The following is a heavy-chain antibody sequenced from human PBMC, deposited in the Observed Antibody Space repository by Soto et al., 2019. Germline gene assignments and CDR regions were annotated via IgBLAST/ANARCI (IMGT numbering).Heavy chain of an antibody. CDR1: GFTFSSYG. Sequence: QVQLVESGGGVVQPGRSLRLSCAASGFTFSSYGMHWVRQAPGKGLEWVAVIWYDGSNKYYADSVKGRFTISRDNSKNTLDRQVSGLRAEDTAVYYCARFSGSYPGWLDPWGQGTLVTVSS. CDR3: ARFSGSYPGWLDP. D-gene: IGHD1-26*01. J-gene: IGHJ5*02. CDR2: IWYDGSNK. V-gene: IGHV3-33*01.